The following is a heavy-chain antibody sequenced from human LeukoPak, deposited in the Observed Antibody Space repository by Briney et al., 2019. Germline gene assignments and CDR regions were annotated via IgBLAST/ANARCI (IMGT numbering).Heavy chain of an antibody. CDR3: AKPPPMTLTDYYYYYYMDV. J-gene: IGHJ6*03. V-gene: IGHV3-23*01. D-gene: IGHD1-14*01. CDR1: GFTFSSYA. Sequence: PRGSLRLSCAASGFTFSSYAISSVRQARGKGLEWVSAISVSGGSTYYADSVKGRFTISRDNSKNTLYLQMNSLRAEHTAVYYCAKPPPMTLTDYYYYYYMDVWGKGATVTVSS. CDR2: ISVSGGST.